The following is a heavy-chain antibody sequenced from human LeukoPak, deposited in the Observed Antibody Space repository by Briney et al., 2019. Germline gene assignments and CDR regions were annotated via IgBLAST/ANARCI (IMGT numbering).Heavy chain of an antibody. CDR3: AIVGNSSSSYDMDV. D-gene: IGHD6-6*01. Sequence: ASVKVSCKASGYTFIRYYMHWVRQAPGQGLEWMGIINPSGSSRNYPQKFQGRVTMTRDTSTSTVYMELSSLRSEDTAVYYCAIVGNSSSSYDMDVWGQGTTVTVSS. CDR2: INPSGSSR. CDR1: GYTFIRYY. V-gene: IGHV1-46*01. J-gene: IGHJ6*02.